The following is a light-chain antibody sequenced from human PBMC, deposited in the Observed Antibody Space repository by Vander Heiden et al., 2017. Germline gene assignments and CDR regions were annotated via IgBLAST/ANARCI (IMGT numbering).Light chain of an antibody. CDR3: QQYYSYPQST. V-gene: IGKV1-8*01. J-gene: IGKJ3*01. Sequence: AIRMTQSPSSFSASTGDRVTITCRASQGISSYLAWYQQKPGTAPKLLIYAASTLQSGVPSRFSGSGSGTDFTLTISCLQSEDFATYYCQQYYSYPQSTFGPGTKVDIK. CDR2: AAS. CDR1: QGISSY.